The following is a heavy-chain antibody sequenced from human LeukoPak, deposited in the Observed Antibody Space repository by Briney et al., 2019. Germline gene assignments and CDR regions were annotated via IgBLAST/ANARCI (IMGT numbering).Heavy chain of an antibody. J-gene: IGHJ4*02. V-gene: IGHV3-23*01. D-gene: IGHD2-2*01. Sequence: GGSLRLSCAASGFTFSSHTLSWVRRAPGKGLEWVSSLSGSGYNTYYADSVKGRFTISRDNSKNTVYLQMNSLRAEDTAVYYCAKDPYGTRYFDYWGQGTLVTVSS. CDR2: LSGSGYNT. CDR3: AKDPYGTRYFDY. CDR1: GFTFSSHT.